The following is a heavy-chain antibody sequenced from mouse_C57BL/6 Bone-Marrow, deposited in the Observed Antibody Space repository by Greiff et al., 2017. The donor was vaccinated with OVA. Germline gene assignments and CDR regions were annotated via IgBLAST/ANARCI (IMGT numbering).Heavy chain of an antibody. Sequence: QVQLQQPGAELVKPGASVKVSCKASGYTFTSYWMHWVKQRPGQGLEWIGRIHPSDSDTNYNQKFKGKATLTVDKSSSTAYMQLNSLTSEDSAIYYCAVGGYYGNYVVYFDYWGQGTTLTVSS. D-gene: IGHD2-1*01. J-gene: IGHJ2*01. CDR1: GYTFTSYW. CDR2: IHPSDSDT. CDR3: AVGGYYGNYVVYFDY. V-gene: IGHV1-74*01.